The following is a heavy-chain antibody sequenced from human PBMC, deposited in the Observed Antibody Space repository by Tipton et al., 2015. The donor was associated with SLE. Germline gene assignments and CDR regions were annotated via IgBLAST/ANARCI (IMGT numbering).Heavy chain of an antibody. CDR2: IYTSWNT. Sequence: TLSLTCTVSGGSISSGNYSWIWIRQPAGKALAWIGNIYTSWNTNYRPSLKSRVTISVDTSKNHFSLKLISVTAADTAVYYCAREFLNPVTTVHYYFDLWGRGTLVTVSS. CDR3: AREFLNPVTTVHYYFDL. D-gene: IGHD4-11*01. J-gene: IGHJ2*01. CDR1: GGSISSGNYS. V-gene: IGHV4-61*09.